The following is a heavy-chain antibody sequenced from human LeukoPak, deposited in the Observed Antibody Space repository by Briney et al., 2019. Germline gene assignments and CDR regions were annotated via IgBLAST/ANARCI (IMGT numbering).Heavy chain of an antibody. Sequence: SETLSLTCAVSGYSISSGYYWGWIRQPPGKGLEWIGSIYHSGSTYYNPSLKSRVTISVDTSKNQFSLKLSSVTAADTAVYYCARDPDDYSDYEGWGQGTLVTVSS. CDR2: IYHSGST. CDR3: ARDPDDYSDYEG. CDR1: GYSISSGYY. V-gene: IGHV4-38-2*02. D-gene: IGHD4-11*01. J-gene: IGHJ4*02.